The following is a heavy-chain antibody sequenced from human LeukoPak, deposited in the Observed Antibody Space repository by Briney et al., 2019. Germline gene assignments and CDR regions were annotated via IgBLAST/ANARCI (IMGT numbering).Heavy chain of an antibody. J-gene: IGHJ6*04. V-gene: IGHV3-7*01. Sequence: GGSLRLSCAASGFTFTLYCMIWVRQAPGKGLEWVPNIKQDGSEKHYVDSVKGRFTISRDNAKTSLYLQMNSLRAEDTAVYYCAELGITMIGGVWGKGTTVTISS. CDR3: AELGITMIGGV. D-gene: IGHD3-10*02. CDR1: GFTFTLYC. CDR2: IKQDGSEK.